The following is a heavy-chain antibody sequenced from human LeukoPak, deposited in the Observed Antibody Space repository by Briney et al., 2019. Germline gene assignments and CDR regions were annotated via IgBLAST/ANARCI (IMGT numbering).Heavy chain of an antibody. D-gene: IGHD5-18*01. CDR2: ISAYNGNT. V-gene: IGHV1-18*01. Sequence: ASVKVSCKASGYTFTSYGISWVRQAPGQGLEWMGWISAYNGNTNYAQKLQGRVTMTTDTSTSTAYMELSSLRSEDTAVYYCARDRGYSYGLRGYYYYMDVWGKGTTVTVSS. CDR1: GYTFTSYG. CDR3: ARDRGYSYGLRGYYYYMDV. J-gene: IGHJ6*03.